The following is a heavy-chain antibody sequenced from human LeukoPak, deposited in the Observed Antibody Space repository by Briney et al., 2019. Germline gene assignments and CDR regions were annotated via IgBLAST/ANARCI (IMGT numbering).Heavy chain of an antibody. V-gene: IGHV1-2*02. Sequence: GASVKVSCKASGYTFSDYYLHWVRQVPGQGLEWMGWINPNSGGTSYGQKFQGRVTMTRDTSISTAYMELSRLRSDDTAVYYCARSIVVVIDWFDTWGQGTLVTVSS. CDR3: ARSIVVVIDWFDT. CDR1: GYTFSDYY. D-gene: IGHD2-21*01. CDR2: INPNSGGT. J-gene: IGHJ5*02.